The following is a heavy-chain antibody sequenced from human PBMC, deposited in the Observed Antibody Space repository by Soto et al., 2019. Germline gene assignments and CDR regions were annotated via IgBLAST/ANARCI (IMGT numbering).Heavy chain of an antibody. CDR1: GFTFSSYG. J-gene: IGHJ5*02. Sequence: QPGGSLRLSCAASGFTFSSYGMHWVRQAPGKGLEWVAVISYDGSNKYYADSVKGRFTISRDNSKNTLYLQMNSLRAEDTAVYYCAKDSLRYFDWYQIRTMNNWFDPWGQGTLVTVSS. D-gene: IGHD3-9*01. V-gene: IGHV3-30*18. CDR2: ISYDGSNK. CDR3: AKDSLRYFDWYQIRTMNNWFDP.